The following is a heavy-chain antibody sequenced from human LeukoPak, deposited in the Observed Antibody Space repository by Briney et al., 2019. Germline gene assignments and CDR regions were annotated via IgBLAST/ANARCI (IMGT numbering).Heavy chain of an antibody. CDR3: ATDYSGYDWFAFDI. CDR2: IYYSGST. J-gene: IGHJ3*02. V-gene: IGHV4-59*01. CDR1: GGSISSYY. D-gene: IGHD5-12*01. Sequence: PSETLSLTCTVSGGSISSYYWSWIRQPPGNGLEWIGYIYYSGSTNYNPSLKSRVTISVDTSKNHFSLKLSSVTAADTAVYYCATDYSGYDWFAFDIWGQGTMVTVSS.